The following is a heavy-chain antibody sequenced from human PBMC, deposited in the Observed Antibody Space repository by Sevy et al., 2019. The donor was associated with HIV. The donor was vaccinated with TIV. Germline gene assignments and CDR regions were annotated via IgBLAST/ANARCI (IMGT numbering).Heavy chain of an antibody. CDR2: IYYSGST. CDR1: GGSISSYY. V-gene: IGHV4-59*01. J-gene: IGHJ4*02. CDR3: AKWRRRGPYYYDSSGFNYFDY. D-gene: IGHD3-22*01. Sequence: SETLSLTCTVSGGSISSYYWSWIRQPPGKGLEWIGYIYYSGSTNYNPSLKSRVTISVDTSKNQCSLKLSSVTAADTAVYYCAKWRRRGPYYYDSSGFNYFDYWGQGTLVTVSS.